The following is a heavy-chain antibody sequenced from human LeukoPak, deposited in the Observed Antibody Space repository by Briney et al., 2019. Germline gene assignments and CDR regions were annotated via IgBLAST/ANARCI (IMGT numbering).Heavy chain of an antibody. J-gene: IGHJ3*02. D-gene: IGHD1-1*01. CDR2: IYYSGST. V-gene: IGHV4-39*01. CDR3: ARGIGTFSAFDI. Sequence: ETLSLTCPVSGGSISSSSYYWGWIRQPPGKGLECIGSIYYSGSTYYNPSLKSRVTISVDTSKNQFSLKLSSVPAADTAVYYCARGIGTFSAFDIWGQGTMVTVSS. CDR1: GGSISSSSYY.